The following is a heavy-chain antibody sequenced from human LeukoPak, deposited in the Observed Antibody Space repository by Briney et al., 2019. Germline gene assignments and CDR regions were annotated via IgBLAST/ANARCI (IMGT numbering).Heavy chain of an antibody. CDR1: GYTFTGYY. CDR2: INPNSGGT. J-gene: IGHJ4*02. CDR3: ARDGLRTSGSYHDY. V-gene: IGHV1-2*02. D-gene: IGHD1-26*01. Sequence: GASVKVSCKASGYTFTGYYMHWVRQAPGQGLEWMGWINPNSGGTNYAQKFQGRVTMTGDTSISTAYMELSRLRSDDTAVYYCARDGLRTSGSYHDYWGQGTLVTVSS.